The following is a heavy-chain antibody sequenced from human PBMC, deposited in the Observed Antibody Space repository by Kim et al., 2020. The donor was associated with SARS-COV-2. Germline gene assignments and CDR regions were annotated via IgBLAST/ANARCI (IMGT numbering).Heavy chain of an antibody. J-gene: IGHJ6*01. CDR1: GGSISSYY. D-gene: IGHD3-22*01. CDR2: IYYSGST. V-gene: IGHV4-59*13. Sequence: SETLSLTCTVSGGSISSYYWSWIRQPPGKGLEWIGYIYYSGSTNYNPSLKSRVTIAVDTSKNQFSLKLSSVTAADTAGYYCARDEQGVKDNDYYYYGMD. CDR3: ARDEQGVKDNDYYYYGMD.